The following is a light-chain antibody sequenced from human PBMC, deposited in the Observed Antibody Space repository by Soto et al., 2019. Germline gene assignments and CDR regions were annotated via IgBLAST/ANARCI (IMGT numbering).Light chain of an antibody. CDR3: AAWDDSLNGGV. V-gene: IGLV1-44*01. J-gene: IGLJ1*01. Sequence: LTQPPSASGTPGQRVTISCSGSSSNIGSNTVNWYQQLPGTAPKLLIYSNNQRPSGVPDRFSGSKSGTSASLAISGLQSEDEADYYCAAWDDSLNGGVFGTGTKVTVL. CDR1: SSNIGSNT. CDR2: SNN.